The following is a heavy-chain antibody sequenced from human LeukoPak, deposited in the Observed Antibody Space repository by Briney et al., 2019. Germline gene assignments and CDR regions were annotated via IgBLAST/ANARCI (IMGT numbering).Heavy chain of an antibody. J-gene: IGHJ4*02. CDR2: INPNSGGT. V-gene: IGHV1-2*06. Sequence: ASVKVSCKASGYTSTGYYMHWVRQAPGQGLEWMGRINPNSGGTNYAQKFQGRVTMTRDTSISTAYMELSRLRSDDTAVYYCARGGYCSGGSCYNPFDYWGQGTLVTVSS. D-gene: IGHD2-15*01. CDR3: ARGGYCSGGSCYNPFDY. CDR1: GYTSTGYY.